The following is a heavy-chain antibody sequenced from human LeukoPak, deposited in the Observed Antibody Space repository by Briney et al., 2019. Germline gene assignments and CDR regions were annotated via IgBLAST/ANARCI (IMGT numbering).Heavy chain of an antibody. J-gene: IGHJ4*02. V-gene: IGHV4-59*01. Sequence: SETLSLTCTVSGGSISSYYWSWIRQPPGKGLDWIGYIYYSGSTNYNPSLKSRVTISVDTSKNQFSLKLSYVTAADTAVYYCARGYCSGGSCYPVDYWGQGTLVTVST. CDR3: ARGYCSGGSCYPVDY. CDR2: IYYSGST. D-gene: IGHD2-15*01. CDR1: GGSISSYY.